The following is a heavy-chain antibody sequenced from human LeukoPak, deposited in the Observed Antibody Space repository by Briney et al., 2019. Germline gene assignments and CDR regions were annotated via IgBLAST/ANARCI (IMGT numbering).Heavy chain of an antibody. D-gene: IGHD3-22*01. V-gene: IGHV4-39*07. CDR2: IYYSGST. CDR3: ARDGQYYYDSSGYYPDAFDI. CDR1: GGSISSSSYY. Sequence: KPSEALSLTCTVSGGSISSSSYYWGWIRQPPGKGLEWIGSIYYSGSTYYNPSLKSRVTITVDTSKNQFSLKLSSVTAADTAVYYCARDGQYYYDSSGYYPDAFDIWGQGTMVTVSS. J-gene: IGHJ3*02.